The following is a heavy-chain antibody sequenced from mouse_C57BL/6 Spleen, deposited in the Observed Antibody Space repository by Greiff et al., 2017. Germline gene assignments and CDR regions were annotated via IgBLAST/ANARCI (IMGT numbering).Heavy chain of an antibody. J-gene: IGHJ3*01. CDR1: GYTFTDYE. V-gene: IGHV1-15*01. D-gene: IGHD1-1*01. CDR2: IDPETGGT. Sequence: SGAELVRPGASVTLSCKASGYTFTDYEMHWVKQTPVHGLEWIGAIDPETGGTAYNQKFKGKAILTADKSSSTAYMELRSLTSEDSAVYYCTRRGDYVGFAYWGQGTLVTVSA. CDR3: TRRGDYVGFAY.